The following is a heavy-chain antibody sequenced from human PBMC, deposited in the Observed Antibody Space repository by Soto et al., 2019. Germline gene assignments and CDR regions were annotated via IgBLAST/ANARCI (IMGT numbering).Heavy chain of an antibody. D-gene: IGHD3-10*01. CDR3: ARDPLFLRGFDY. J-gene: IGHJ4*02. Sequence: SETLSLTCTVSGGSISSGGYYWSWIRQHPGKGLEWIGYIYYSGSTYYNPSLKSRVTISVDTSKNQFSLKLSSVTAADTAVYYCARDPLFLRGFDYWGQGTLVTVSS. CDR1: GGSISSGGYY. V-gene: IGHV4-31*03. CDR2: IYYSGST.